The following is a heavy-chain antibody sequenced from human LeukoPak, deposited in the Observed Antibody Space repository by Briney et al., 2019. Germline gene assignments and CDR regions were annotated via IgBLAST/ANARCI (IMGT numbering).Heavy chain of an antibody. CDR2: IKQDGSEK. J-gene: IGHJ3*02. CDR1: GFTFSSYW. Sequence: GGSLRLSCAASGFTFSSYWMSWVRQAPGKGLEWVANIKQDGSEKYYVDSVKGRFTISRDNVKNTLYLQMNSLRAEDTAVYYCAIGANPGAFDIWGQGTMVTVSS. D-gene: IGHD4/OR15-4a*01. CDR3: AIGANPGAFDI. V-gene: IGHV3-7*01.